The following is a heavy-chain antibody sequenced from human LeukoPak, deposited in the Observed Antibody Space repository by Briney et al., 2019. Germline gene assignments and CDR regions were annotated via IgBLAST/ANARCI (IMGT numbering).Heavy chain of an antibody. Sequence: GGSLRLSCAASGFTLSSYGMHWVRQAPGKGLEWVAVIWYDGSNKFYADSVKGRFTISRDNSKNTLYLQMNSLRAEDTAVYYCARDQSPYCGGDCFGSRPSSAFDIWGQGTMVTVSS. CDR2: IWYDGSNK. CDR3: ARDQSPYCGGDCFGSRPSSAFDI. CDR1: GFTLSSYG. D-gene: IGHD2-21*02. V-gene: IGHV3-33*01. J-gene: IGHJ3*02.